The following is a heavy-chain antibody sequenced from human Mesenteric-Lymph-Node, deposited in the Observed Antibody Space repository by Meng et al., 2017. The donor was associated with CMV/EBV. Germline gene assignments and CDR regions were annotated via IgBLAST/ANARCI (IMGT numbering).Heavy chain of an antibody. CDR3: AKGRIVGATLGFS. V-gene: IGHV3-23*01. CDR1: GFTFSNYA. Sequence: GESLKISCAASGFTFSNYAMNWVRQAPGKGLEWVSGISGSGGSTYYADSVKGRFTISRDNSKNTLYLQMNSLRAEDTAVYYCAKGRIVGATLGFSWGQGTLVTVSS. CDR2: ISGSGGST. J-gene: IGHJ5*02. D-gene: IGHD1-26*01.